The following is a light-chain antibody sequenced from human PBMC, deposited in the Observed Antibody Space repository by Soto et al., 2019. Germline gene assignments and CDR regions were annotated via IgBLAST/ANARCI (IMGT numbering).Light chain of an antibody. CDR1: QSVRSSY. V-gene: IGKV3-20*01. CDR2: GAS. J-gene: IGKJ1*01. CDR3: HKCGRSTWT. Sequence: EIVLTQSPDTLSLPPGERATLSCRASQSVRSSYLAWYQQKFGQAPRLLIYGASSRATGIPDRFGGGGFGTDFILNISRLQPEVLAVYSCHKCGRSTWTLGQGTMV.